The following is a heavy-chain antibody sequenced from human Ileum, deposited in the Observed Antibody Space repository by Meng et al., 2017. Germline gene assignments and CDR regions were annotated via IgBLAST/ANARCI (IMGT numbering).Heavy chain of an antibody. CDR3: ASSTSGPELNY. CDR2: IYQVGST. J-gene: IGHJ4*02. CDR1: GGSISSGDYY. Sequence: QVQLQESGPGLVKPSQTLSLTCTVSGGSISSGDYYWSWIRQPPGKGLEWIGYIYQVGSTNYNPSLKSRVIIFVDTSKNQFSLKLTSVTAADTAVYYCASSTSGPELNYWGQGTLVTVSS. D-gene: IGHD2/OR15-2a*01. V-gene: IGHV4-30-4*01.